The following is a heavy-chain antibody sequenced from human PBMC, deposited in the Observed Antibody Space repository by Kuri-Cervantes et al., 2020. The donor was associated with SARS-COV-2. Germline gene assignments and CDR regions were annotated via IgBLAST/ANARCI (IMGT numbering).Heavy chain of an antibody. Sequence: GGSLRPPCAPSGSSFSTDWTTWVRQAPGKGLSWVANIKQDGSEKNYVDSVKGRFTISRDNSKNPLYLQMNSLRAEDTAVYYCAKLGSSRHYEDWGQGTVVTVSS. D-gene: IGHD4-17*01. V-gene: IGHV3-7*05. J-gene: IGHJ4*02. CDR3: AKLGSSRHYED. CDR2: IKQDGSEK. CDR1: GSSFSTDW.